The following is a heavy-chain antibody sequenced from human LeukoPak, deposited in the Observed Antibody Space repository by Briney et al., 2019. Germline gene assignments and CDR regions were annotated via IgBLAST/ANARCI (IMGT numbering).Heavy chain of an antibody. Sequence: EGSLRLSCAASGFNFNYVWMDWVRQAPGKGLEWVGRIRTKIEGETTDYAARVKGGFTISRDDSKTTLYLHMSSLKTEDSAVYYCTTERNWELLRPYGLDIWGQGTTVTVSS. V-gene: IGHV3-15*01. D-gene: IGHD1-26*01. CDR1: GFNFNYVW. CDR3: TTERNWELLRPYGLDI. J-gene: IGHJ6*02. CDR2: IRTKIEGETT.